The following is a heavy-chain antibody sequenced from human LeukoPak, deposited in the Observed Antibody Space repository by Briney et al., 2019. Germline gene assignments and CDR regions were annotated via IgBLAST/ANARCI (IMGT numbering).Heavy chain of an antibody. V-gene: IGHV1-8*01. Sequence: ASVKVSCRASGYTFTNYDINWVRQAPGQGLEWMGWMNPNSGNTGYAQKFQGRVTMTRNTSISTAYMELSSLTSEDTAVYYCARSKVGKTTLPIDDWGQGTLVSVSS. CDR1: GYTFTNYD. J-gene: IGHJ4*02. CDR3: ARSKVGKTTLPIDD. CDR2: MNPNSGNT. D-gene: IGHD1-26*01.